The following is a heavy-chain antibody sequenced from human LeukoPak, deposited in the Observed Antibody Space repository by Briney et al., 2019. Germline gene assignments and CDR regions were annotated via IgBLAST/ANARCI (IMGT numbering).Heavy chain of an antibody. CDR1: GGTFSSYA. J-gene: IGHJ6*02. D-gene: IGHD2-21*01. CDR2: IIPIFGTA. CDR3: GVNYYYYGMDV. V-gene: IGHV1-69*01. Sequence: SVKVSCTASGGTFSSYAISWVRQAPGQGLEWMGGIIPIFGTANYAQKFQGRVTITADESTSTAYMELSSLRSEDTAVYYCGVNYYYYGMDVWGQGTTVTVSS.